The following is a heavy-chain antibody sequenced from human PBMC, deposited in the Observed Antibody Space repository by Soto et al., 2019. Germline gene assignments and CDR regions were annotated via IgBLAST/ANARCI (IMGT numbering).Heavy chain of an antibody. V-gene: IGHV4-34*01. Sequence: QVQLQQWGAGLLKPSETLSLTCAVSGESFSDYFWSWIRQPPGKGLEWIGEIDQTGRTIYNPSLKSRVIMSVDTSKNQFSLNLSSVTAADTAMYYCARGVGSGRDYGLDVWGQGTTVTVS. CDR3: ARGVGSGRDYGLDV. D-gene: IGHD3-10*01. J-gene: IGHJ6*02. CDR1: GESFSDYF. CDR2: IDQTGRT.